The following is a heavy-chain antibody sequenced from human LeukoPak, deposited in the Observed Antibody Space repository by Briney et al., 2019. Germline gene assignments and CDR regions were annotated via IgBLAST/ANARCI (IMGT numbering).Heavy chain of an antibody. CDR1: GFTFSSYP. V-gene: IGHV3-30*04. D-gene: IGHD6-19*01. CDR2: ITYDGSNK. J-gene: IGHJ4*02. Sequence: GGSLRLSCVASGFTFSSYPMHWIRQAPGKGLEWVAAITYDGSNKYYADSVKGRFTISRDNAKNSLYLQMNSLRAEDTAVYYCAREVDSSGWAPFDYWGQGTLVTVSS. CDR3: AREVDSSGWAPFDY.